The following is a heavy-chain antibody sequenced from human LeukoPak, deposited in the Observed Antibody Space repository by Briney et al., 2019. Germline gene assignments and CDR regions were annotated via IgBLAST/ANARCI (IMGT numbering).Heavy chain of an antibody. V-gene: IGHV4-61*01. Sequence: SETLSLTCTVSGGSVSSGSYYWSWIRQPPGKGLEWIGYIYYSGSTNYNPSLKSRVTISVDTSKNQFSLKLSSVTAADTAVYYCARGGTPITMIVVESNWFDPWGQGTRVTVSS. D-gene: IGHD3-22*01. CDR3: ARGGTPITMIVVESNWFDP. CDR2: IYYSGST. CDR1: GGSVSSGSYY. J-gene: IGHJ5*02.